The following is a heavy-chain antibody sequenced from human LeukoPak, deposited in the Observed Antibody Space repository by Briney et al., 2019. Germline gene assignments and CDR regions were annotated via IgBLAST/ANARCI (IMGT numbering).Heavy chain of an antibody. CDR3: ASGTHSTEFDP. D-gene: IGHD3-10*01. Sequence: SETLSLTCTVSGVSLSSSSYYWGWIRQPPGKGLEWIGSSYYSGSTYYHPSLKSRVTISVDTSKNQFSLKLSSVTAADTAEYYCASGTHSTEFDPWGQGTLVTVSS. CDR2: SYYSGST. V-gene: IGHV4-39*01. CDR1: GVSLSSSSYY. J-gene: IGHJ5*02.